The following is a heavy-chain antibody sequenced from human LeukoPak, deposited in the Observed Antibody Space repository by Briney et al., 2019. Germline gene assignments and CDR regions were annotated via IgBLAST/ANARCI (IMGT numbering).Heavy chain of an antibody. D-gene: IGHD3-22*01. Sequence: ASVKVSCKGSGGTFSSYTISWVRQAPGQGLEWMGRIIPILGIANYAQKFQGRVTITADKSTSTAYMELSSLRSEDTAVCYCAREGYYDSRARADWFDPWGQGTLVTVSS. V-gene: IGHV1-69*04. J-gene: IGHJ5*02. CDR3: AREGYYDSRARADWFDP. CDR2: IIPILGIA. CDR1: GGTFSSYT.